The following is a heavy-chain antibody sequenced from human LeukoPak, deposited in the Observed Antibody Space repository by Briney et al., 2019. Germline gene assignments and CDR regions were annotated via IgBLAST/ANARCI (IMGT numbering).Heavy chain of an antibody. Sequence: GGSLRLSCAASGFTFDDYAMHWVRHAPGKGLEWVSGICWNSGSIGYADSVKGRFTISRDNAKNSLYLQMNSLRAEDTALYYCAKGYYYYGMDVWGQGTTVTVSS. CDR2: ICWNSGSI. V-gene: IGHV3-9*01. CDR1: GFTFDDYA. J-gene: IGHJ6*02. CDR3: AKGYYYYGMDV.